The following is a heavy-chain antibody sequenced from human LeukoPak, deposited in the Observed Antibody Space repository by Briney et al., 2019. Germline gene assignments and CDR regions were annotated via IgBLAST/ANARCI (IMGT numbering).Heavy chain of an antibody. J-gene: IGHJ4*02. CDR1: GFTFSSYW. D-gene: IGHD3-22*01. CDR2: IKSDGST. V-gene: IGHV3-74*01. Sequence: GGSLRLSCAASGFTFSSYWMHWVRQAPGKGLVWVSRIKSDGSTRYADSVKGRFTISRDNAKNSLYLQMNSLRAEDTAVYYCARGDSSGYYFDYWGQGTLVTVSS. CDR3: ARGDSSGYYFDY.